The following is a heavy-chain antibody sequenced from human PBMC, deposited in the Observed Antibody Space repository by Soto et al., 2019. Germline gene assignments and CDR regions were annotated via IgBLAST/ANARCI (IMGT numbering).Heavy chain of an antibody. D-gene: IGHD6-13*01. V-gene: IGHV4-39*01. Sequence: QLQLQESGPGLVKPSETLSLTCTVSGGSISSSSYYWGWIRQPPGKGLEWIGSIYYSGSTYYNPSLKSRVTISVDTSKNQFSLKLSSVTAADTAVYYCARRLGGSSWYGNSWFDPWGQGTLVTVSS. J-gene: IGHJ5*02. CDR3: ARRLGGSSWYGNSWFDP. CDR2: IYYSGST. CDR1: GGSISSSSYY.